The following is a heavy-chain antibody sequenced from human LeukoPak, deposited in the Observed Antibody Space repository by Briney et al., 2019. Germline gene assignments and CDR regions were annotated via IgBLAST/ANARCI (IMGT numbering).Heavy chain of an antibody. CDR3: ARAARPEVYYYYYGMDV. D-gene: IGHD6-6*01. V-gene: IGHV3-30*03. CDR2: ISYDGSNK. Sequence: GRSLRLSCAASGFTFSSYAMHWVRQAPGKGLEWVAVISYDGSNKYYADSVKGRFTISRDNSKNTLYLQMNSLRAEDTAVYYCARAARPEVYYYYYGMDVWGQGTTVTVSS. J-gene: IGHJ6*02. CDR1: GFTFSSYA.